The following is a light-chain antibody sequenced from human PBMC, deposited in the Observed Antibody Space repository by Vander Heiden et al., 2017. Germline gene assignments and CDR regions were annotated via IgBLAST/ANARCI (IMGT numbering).Light chain of an antibody. CDR2: DDS. CDR3: QVWDTNSDHPV. J-gene: IGLJ2*01. V-gene: IGLV3-21*02. Sequence: SYELTQPPSVSVAPGPTARITCGGNNIGSKSVHWYQQKAGQAPVLAVFDDSDRPSGIPERFSGSNSGNTATLTISRVEAADEAAYYCQVWDTNSDHPVFGGGTKLTVL. CDR1: NIGSKS.